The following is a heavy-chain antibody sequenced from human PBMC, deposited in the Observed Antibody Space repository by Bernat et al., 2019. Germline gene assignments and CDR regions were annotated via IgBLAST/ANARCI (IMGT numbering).Heavy chain of an antibody. J-gene: IGHJ6*02. CDR2: ISSSSSYT. Sequence: QVQLVESGGGLVKPGGSLRLSCAASGFTFSDYYMSWIRQAPGKGLEWFSYISSSSSYTNYADSGKGQFTISRDNAKNSLYLQMNSLRAEDTAVYYCARGPESDIVVVPAAMIGMDVWGQGTTVTVSS. D-gene: IGHD2-2*01. CDR1: GFTFSDYY. V-gene: IGHV3-11*06. CDR3: ARGPESDIVVVPAAMIGMDV.